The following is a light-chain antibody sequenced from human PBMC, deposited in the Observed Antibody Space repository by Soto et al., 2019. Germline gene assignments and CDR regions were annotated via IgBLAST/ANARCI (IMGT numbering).Light chain of an antibody. Sequence: QSVLTQPPSASGTPGQRVTISCSGSNSNIGNNTVNWYQQVPGTAPKLLMETNDQRPSGVPDRFSGSKSATSASLAISGLQSEDEADYHCVAWDDSLNGWVFGGGTKVTVL. CDR1: NSNIGNNT. CDR2: TND. V-gene: IGLV1-44*01. J-gene: IGLJ3*02. CDR3: VAWDDSLNGWV.